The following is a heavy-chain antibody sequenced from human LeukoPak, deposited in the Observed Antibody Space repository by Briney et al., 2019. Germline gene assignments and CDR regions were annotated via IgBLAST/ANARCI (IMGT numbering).Heavy chain of an antibody. V-gene: IGHV4-38-2*02. D-gene: IGHD6-6*01. CDR1: GYSISRGYY. J-gene: IGHJ3*02. Sequence: PSETLSLTCTVSGYSISRGYYWGWIRQPPGKGLEWIGNFYHSGSTYYNPSLKSRVTILVDKSKNQFSLKLSSVAAADTAVYYCARDMSEYSSSPDAFDIWGQGTMVTVSS. CDR3: ARDMSEYSSSPDAFDI. CDR2: FYHSGST.